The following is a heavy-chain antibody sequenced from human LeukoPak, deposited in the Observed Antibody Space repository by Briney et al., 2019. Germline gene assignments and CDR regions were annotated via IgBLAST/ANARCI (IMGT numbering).Heavy chain of an antibody. CDR2: INPDGTTT. CDR1: GFTFSTYW. D-gene: IGHD1-26*01. CDR3: ASSWELPPSFDY. J-gene: IGHJ4*02. V-gene: IGHV3-74*01. Sequence: GGSLRLSCAASGFTFSTYWMHWVRQAPGKGLVWVSRINPDGTTTSYADSVKGRFTISRDNAKDTVYLQMNSLRAEDTAVYYCASSWELPPSFDYWGQGTLVTVSS.